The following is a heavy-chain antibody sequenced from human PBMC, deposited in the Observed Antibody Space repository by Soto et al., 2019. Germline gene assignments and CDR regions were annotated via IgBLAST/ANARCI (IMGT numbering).Heavy chain of an antibody. V-gene: IGHV3-23*01. Sequence: EVQLLESGGGFVQPGGSLRLSCAASGFTFSTFAMNWVRQAPGKGLEWVSGITGGSGFTFYADSVKGRLTISRDDSENTLFLQMSSLRAEDTAKYYCAKSGPTNYFDFWGQGTLVTVSS. J-gene: IGHJ4*02. CDR1: GFTFSTFA. CDR3: AKSGPTNYFDF. CDR2: ITGGSGFT. D-gene: IGHD1-26*01.